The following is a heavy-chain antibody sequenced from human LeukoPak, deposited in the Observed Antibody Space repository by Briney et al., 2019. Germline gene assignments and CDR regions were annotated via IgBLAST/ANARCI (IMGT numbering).Heavy chain of an antibody. CDR2: INHSGST. J-gene: IGHJ4*02. CDR3: ARDSSSWYSATGLELDY. Sequence: SETLSLTCAVYGGSFSGYYWSWIRQPPGKGLEWIGEINHSGSTNYNPSLKSRVTISVDTSKNQFSLQLNSVTPEDTAVYYCARDSSSWYSATGLELDYWGQGTLVTVSS. CDR1: GGSFSGYY. V-gene: IGHV4-34*01. D-gene: IGHD6-13*01.